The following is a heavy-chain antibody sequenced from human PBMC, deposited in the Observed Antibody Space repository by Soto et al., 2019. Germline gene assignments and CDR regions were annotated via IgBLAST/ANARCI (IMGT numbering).Heavy chain of an antibody. CDR1: GGTFSSYA. Sequence: QVQLVQSGAEVKKPGSSVKVSCKASGGTFSSYAISWVRQAPGQGLEWMGGIIPIFGTANYAQKFQGRVTITADESTSTAYMELCSLRSEDTAVYYCARNYYDSSGYYSNDAFDIWGQGTMVTVSS. J-gene: IGHJ3*02. CDR2: IIPIFGTA. V-gene: IGHV1-69*12. D-gene: IGHD3-22*01. CDR3: ARNYYDSSGYYSNDAFDI.